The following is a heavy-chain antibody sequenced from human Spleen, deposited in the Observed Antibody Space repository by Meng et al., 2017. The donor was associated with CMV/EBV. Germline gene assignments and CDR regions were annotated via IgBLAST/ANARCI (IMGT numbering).Heavy chain of an antibody. Sequence: GGSLRLSCAASGFTFDDYAMHWVRRAPGKGLEWVSRFSWNSGSIGYADSVMGRFTISRDNAKNSLYLHMNSLRAEDMALYYCAKDGTLSGTCYYFDYWGQGTLVTVSS. D-gene: IGHD2-15*01. CDR2: FSWNSGSI. V-gene: IGHV3-9*03. CDR3: AKDGTLSGTCYYFDY. J-gene: IGHJ4*02. CDR1: GFTFDDYA.